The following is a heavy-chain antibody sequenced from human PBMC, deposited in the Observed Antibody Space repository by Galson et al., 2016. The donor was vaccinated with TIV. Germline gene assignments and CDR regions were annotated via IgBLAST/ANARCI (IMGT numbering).Heavy chain of an antibody. J-gene: IGHJ4*02. CDR3: ARISGYYDSSGHYIPRSFDY. CDR2: IDWDDDK. Sequence: PALVKPTQTLTLTCTFSGFSLQTDGMCANWIRQPPGKALEWLARIDWDDDKSYSSSLTTRLTISKDTSKNQVVLTMTNMDPVDTATYYCARISGYYDSSGHYIPRSFDYWGQGALVTVSS. V-gene: IGHV2-70*11. D-gene: IGHD3-22*01. CDR1: GFSLQTDGMC.